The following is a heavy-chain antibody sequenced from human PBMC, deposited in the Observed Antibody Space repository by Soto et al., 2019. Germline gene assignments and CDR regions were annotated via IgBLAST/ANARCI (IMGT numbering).Heavy chain of an antibody. J-gene: IGHJ6*02. Sequence: PGGSLRLSCAASGFTFSSYWMSWVRQAPGKGLEWVANIKQDGSEKYYVDSVKGRSTISRDNAKNSLYLQMNSLRAEDTAVYYCARLVGAAAGTFDYYYYGMDVWGQGTTVTVSS. CDR2: IKQDGSEK. CDR1: GFTFSSYW. D-gene: IGHD6-13*01. CDR3: ARLVGAAAGTFDYYYYGMDV. V-gene: IGHV3-7*05.